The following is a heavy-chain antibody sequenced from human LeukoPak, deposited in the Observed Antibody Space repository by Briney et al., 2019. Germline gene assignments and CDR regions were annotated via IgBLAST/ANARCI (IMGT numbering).Heavy chain of an antibody. CDR1: GGSVSSVNYY. D-gene: IGHD2-15*01. CDR2: IYTSGST. J-gene: IGHJ5*02. Sequence: PSETLSLTCTVSGGSVSSVNYYWSWIRQPAGKGLEWIGRIYTSGSTNYNPSLKSRVTMSVDTSKNQFSLKLSSVTAADTAVYYCARGGGSEWWELRTWGQGTLVTVSS. CDR3: ARGGGSEWWELRT. V-gene: IGHV4-61*02.